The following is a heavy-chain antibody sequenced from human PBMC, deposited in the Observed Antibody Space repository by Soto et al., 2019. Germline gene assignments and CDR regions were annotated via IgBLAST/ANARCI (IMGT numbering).Heavy chain of an antibody. CDR2: ISWTSGSI. CDR1: GFTFDDYA. D-gene: IGHD4-17*01. V-gene: IGHV3-9*01. J-gene: IGHJ4*02. CDR3: AKTGDYGGGFDY. Sequence: EVQLVESGGGLVQPGRSLRLSCAASGFTFDDYAMHWVRQAPWKGLEWVSGISWTSGSIGYVDSVKGRFTISRDNANNSLYLQMNSLRAEDTALYYCAKTGDYGGGFDYWGQGTLVTVSS.